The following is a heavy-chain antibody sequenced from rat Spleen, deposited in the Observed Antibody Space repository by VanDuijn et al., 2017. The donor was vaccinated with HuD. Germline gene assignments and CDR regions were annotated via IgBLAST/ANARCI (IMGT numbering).Heavy chain of an antibody. J-gene: IGHJ2*01. D-gene: IGHD1-6*01. V-gene: IGHV5-25*01. Sequence: EVQLVESDGGLVQPGRSLKLSCAASGFTFSDYYMAWVRQAPTKGLEWVATISTSGGSTYYRDSVKGRFTISRDNAKSTLYLQMNSLRSEDTATYYCARQDYTTNYYYYFDYWGQGVLVTVSS. CDR1: GFTFSDYY. CDR3: ARQDYTTNYYYYFDY. CDR2: ISTSGGST.